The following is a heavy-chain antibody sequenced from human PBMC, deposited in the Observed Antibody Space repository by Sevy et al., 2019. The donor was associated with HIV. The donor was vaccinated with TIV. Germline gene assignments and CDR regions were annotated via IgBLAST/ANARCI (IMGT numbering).Heavy chain of an antibody. V-gene: IGHV3-15*07. CDR3: STDDLISY. CDR2: IKSINDGGAA. CDR1: GFDFPNAW. Sequence: GGSLRLSCTASGFDFPNAWMNWIRQVPGKGLEWVGHIKSINDGGAADYAQHVKGGFTISSHDSKNTLYLQMNSLKAEETAVYYCSTDDLISYWGRGSLVTVSS. D-gene: IGHD3-3*02. J-gene: IGHJ4*02.